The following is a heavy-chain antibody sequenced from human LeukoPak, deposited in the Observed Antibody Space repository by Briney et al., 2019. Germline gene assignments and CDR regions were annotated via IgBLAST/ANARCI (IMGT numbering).Heavy chain of an antibody. J-gene: IGHJ2*01. D-gene: IGHD1-14*01. CDR3: ARARNRDSSIWHLDL. CDR1: GFTFSDHW. Sequence: GGSLRLTCGASGFTFSDHWMICVRQAPGKGLEWVANIKEDGSDKNYVDSVKGRFTISRDNGKKSLFLYMSSLRVEDTALYYCARARNRDSSIWHLDLWGRGTLVTVSS. V-gene: IGHV3-7*01. CDR2: IKEDGSDK.